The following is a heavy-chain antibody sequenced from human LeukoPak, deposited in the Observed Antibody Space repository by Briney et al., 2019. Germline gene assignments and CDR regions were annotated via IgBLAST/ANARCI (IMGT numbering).Heavy chain of an antibody. CDR2: VYYTGST. CDR3: ARTKYCSSTSCYFGYFDY. D-gene: IGHD2-2*01. J-gene: IGHJ4*02. CDR1: GDSVSSASYY. V-gene: IGHV4-61*01. Sequence: SETLSLTCTVSGDSVSSASYYWSWIRQPPGKGLEWLAYVYYTGSTNYNPSLKSRVTTSIDTSKNQFSLKVSSVTAADTAVYYCARTKYCSSTSCYFGYFDYWGQGTLVTVSS.